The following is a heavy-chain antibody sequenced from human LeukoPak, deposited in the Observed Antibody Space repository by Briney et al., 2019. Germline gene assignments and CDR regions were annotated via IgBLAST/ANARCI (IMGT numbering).Heavy chain of an antibody. D-gene: IGHD3-3*01. J-gene: IGHJ4*02. CDR2: INPSGGST. CDR1: GYTFTSYY. V-gene: IGHV1-46*01. CDR3: ARGLKGSYYDFWSGYYLED. Sequence: ASEKVSCKASGYTFTSYYMHWVRQAPGQGLEWMGIINPSGGSTSYAQKFQGRVTMTRDTSTSTVYMELSSLRSEDTAVYYCARGLKGSYYDFWSGYYLEDWGQGTLVTVSS.